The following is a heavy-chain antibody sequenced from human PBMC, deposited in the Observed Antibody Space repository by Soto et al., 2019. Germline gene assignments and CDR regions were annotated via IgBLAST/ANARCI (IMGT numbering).Heavy chain of an antibody. CDR2: LYWDDDK. CDR3: AHSSGRSGDY. V-gene: IGHV2-5*02. Sequence: QITLKESGPTLVKPTQTLTLTCTFSGFSLTTSGVGVGWIRQPPGKALEWLALLYWDDDKRYCPSLKSRLTITMDTSNNQVVLTMTNMDPVDTGTYFCAHSSGRSGDYWGQGTLVTVSS. CDR1: GFSLTTSGVG. D-gene: IGHD3-10*01. J-gene: IGHJ4*02.